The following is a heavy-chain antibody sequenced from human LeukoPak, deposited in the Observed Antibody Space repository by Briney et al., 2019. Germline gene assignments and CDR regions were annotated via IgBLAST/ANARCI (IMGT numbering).Heavy chain of an antibody. CDR2: IIPIFGTA. D-gene: IGHD5-24*01. J-gene: IGHJ5*02. Sequence: GASVKVSCKASGYTFTSYGISWVRQAPGQGLEWMGGIIPIFGTANYAQKFQGRVTITADESTSTAYMELSSLRSEDTAVYYCARGDEYNWFDPWGQGTLVTVSS. CDR1: GYTFTSYG. CDR3: ARGDEYNWFDP. V-gene: IGHV1-69*13.